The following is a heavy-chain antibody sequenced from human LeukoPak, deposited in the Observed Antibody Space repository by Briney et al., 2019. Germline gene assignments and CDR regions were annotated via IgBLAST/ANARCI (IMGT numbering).Heavy chain of an antibody. CDR1: GFTSGSYR. J-gene: IGHJ4*02. D-gene: IGHD6-19*01. V-gene: IGHV3-7*01. CDR2: IKQDGSEK. Sequence: GGSLRLSCAASGFTSGSYRMSWVRQAPGKGLEWVANIKQDGSEKYYVDSVKGRFTISRDNAKNSLYLQMNSLRAEDTAVYYCARDRGSSGWYEFDYWGQGTLVTVSS. CDR3: ARDRGSSGWYEFDY.